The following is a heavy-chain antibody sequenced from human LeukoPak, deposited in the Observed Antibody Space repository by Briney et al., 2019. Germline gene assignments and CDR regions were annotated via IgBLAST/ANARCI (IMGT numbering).Heavy chain of an antibody. CDR3: AKSGSSVFWS. Sequence: GGSLRLSCAASGFTFTNHWMSWVRQAPGKGLEWVANIKEDGSEKYYVDSVKGRFTVPRDNVKNSLFLQMNSLRVDDTAVYYCAKSGSSVFWSWGQGTLVTVSS. D-gene: IGHD3-3*02. V-gene: IGHV3-7*03. CDR1: GFTFTNHW. J-gene: IGHJ5*02. CDR2: IKEDGSEK.